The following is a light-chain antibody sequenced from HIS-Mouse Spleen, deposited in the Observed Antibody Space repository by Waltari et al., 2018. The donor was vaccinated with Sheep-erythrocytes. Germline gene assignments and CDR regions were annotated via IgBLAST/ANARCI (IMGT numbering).Light chain of an antibody. CDR3: SSYAGSNNWV. CDR2: EVS. J-gene: IGLJ3*02. Sequence: QSALTQPPSASGSPGQSVTISCTGTSSDVGCYNSVSWYQQHPGKAPKLMIYEVSKRPSGVPDRFSGSKSGNTASLTVSGLQAEDEADYYCSSYAGSNNWVFGGGTKLTVL. V-gene: IGLV2-8*01. CDR1: SSDVGCYNS.